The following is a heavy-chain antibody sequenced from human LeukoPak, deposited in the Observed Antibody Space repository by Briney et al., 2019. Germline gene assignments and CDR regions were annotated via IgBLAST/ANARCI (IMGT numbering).Heavy chain of an antibody. D-gene: IGHD5/OR15-5a*01. CDR1: DYSITSGDY. Sequence: SETLSLTCVVSDYSITSGDYWAWIRQPPGKGLEWIGSLYNSVSTSYNPSLKSRVTMSVDPSKNQFSLNLRSVTAADTAVYFCARNMSTEGWFDSWGRGILVTVSS. CDR3: ARNMSTEGWFDS. CDR2: LYNSVST. V-gene: IGHV4-38-2*01. J-gene: IGHJ5*01.